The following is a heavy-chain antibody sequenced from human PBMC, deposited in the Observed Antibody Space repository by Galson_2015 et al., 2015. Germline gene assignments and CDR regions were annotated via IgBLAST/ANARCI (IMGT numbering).Heavy chain of an antibody. J-gene: IGHJ4*02. CDR1: GFIFSDYY. D-gene: IGHD6-19*01. Sequence: SLRLSCAASGFIFSDYYMNWIRQAPGKGLEWVSYISSGGDTIYYADSVKSRFTISRDNAKSSLSLQMDSLRAEDTALYYCATARIPVTGSHDFDYWAREPWSPSPQ. CDR3: ATARIPVTGSHDFDY. CDR2: ISSGGDTI. V-gene: IGHV3-11*01.